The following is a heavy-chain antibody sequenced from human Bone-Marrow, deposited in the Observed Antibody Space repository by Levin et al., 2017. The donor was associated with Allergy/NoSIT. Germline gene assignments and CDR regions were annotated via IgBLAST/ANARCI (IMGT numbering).Heavy chain of an antibody. CDR3: ARDRVILGDTNYYYGMDV. D-gene: IGHD1-26*01. CDR1: FFSIIIYY. J-gene: IGHJ6*02. Sequence: SQTLSLTFTFSFFSIIIYYFIFILHPPFNLLYFIGCMYYSGNTKYNPSLKSRVTISLDTSKNQFSLKLSSVTAADTAVYYCARDRVILGDTNYYYGMDVWGQGTTVTVSS. V-gene: IGHV4-59*01. CDR2: MYYSGNT.